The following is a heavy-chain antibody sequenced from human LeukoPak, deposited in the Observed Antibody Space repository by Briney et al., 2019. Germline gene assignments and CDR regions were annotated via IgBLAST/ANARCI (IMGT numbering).Heavy chain of an antibody. CDR3: ARDTVDTVVVVSMDV. V-gene: IGHV1-69*04. CDR2: IIPILGIA. J-gene: IGHJ6*02. Sequence: ASVKVSCKASGGTFSSYAISWVRQAPGQGLEWMGRIIPILGIANYAQKFQGRVTITADKSTGTAYMELSSLRSEDTAVYYCARDTVDTVVVVSMDVWGQGTTVTVSS. CDR1: GGTFSSYA. D-gene: IGHD5-18*01.